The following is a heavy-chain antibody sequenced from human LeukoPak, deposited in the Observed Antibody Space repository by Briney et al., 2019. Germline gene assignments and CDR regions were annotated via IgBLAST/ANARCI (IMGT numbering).Heavy chain of an antibody. CDR3: ARSLVVVAAGCWFDP. J-gene: IGHJ5*02. CDR2: INTNTRNP. D-gene: IGHD2-15*01. Sequence: ASVKVSCKASGYTFTSYAMNWVRQAPGQGLEWMGWINTNTRNPTYAQGFTGRFVFSLDTSVSTAYLQISSLKAEDTAVYYCARSLVVVAAGCWFDPWGQGTLVTVSS. V-gene: IGHV7-4-1*02. CDR1: GYTFTSYA.